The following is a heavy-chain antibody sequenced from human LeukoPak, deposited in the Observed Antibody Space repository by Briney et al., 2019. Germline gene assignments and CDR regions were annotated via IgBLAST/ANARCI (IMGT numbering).Heavy chain of an antibody. CDR1: GGSISSYY. Sequence: SETLSLTCTVSGGSISSYYWSWIRQPPGKGLEWIGYIYYSGSTNYNPSLKSRVTISVDTSKNQFSLKLSSVTAADTAVYYCARGHLGSSWNSRNFDYWGQGTLVTVSS. V-gene: IGHV4-59*01. J-gene: IGHJ4*02. CDR3: ARGHLGSSWNSRNFDY. CDR2: IYYSGST. D-gene: IGHD6-13*01.